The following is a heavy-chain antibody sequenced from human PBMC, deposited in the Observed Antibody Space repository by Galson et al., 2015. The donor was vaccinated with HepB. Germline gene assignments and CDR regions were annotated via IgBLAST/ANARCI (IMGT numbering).Heavy chain of an antibody. CDR1: GFTFRSYA. V-gene: IGHV3-23*01. CDR3: ARESSGSYANDY. Sequence: SLRLSCAASGFTFRSYAMSWVRQAPGKGLEWVSVISGSGGGTYYADSVKGRFTVSRDNSKNTLYLQMNSLRAEDTAVYYCARESSGSYANDYWGQGTLVTVSS. CDR2: ISGSGGGT. J-gene: IGHJ4*02. D-gene: IGHD1-26*01.